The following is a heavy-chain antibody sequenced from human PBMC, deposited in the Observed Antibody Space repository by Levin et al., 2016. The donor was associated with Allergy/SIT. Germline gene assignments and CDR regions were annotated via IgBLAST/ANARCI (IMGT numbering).Heavy chain of an antibody. D-gene: IGHD3-10*01. Sequence: SETLSLTCTVSGGSISSSSYYWGWIRQPPGKGLEWIGSIYYSGSTYYNPSLKSRVTISVDTSKNQFSLKLSSVTAADTAVYYCARDPVYHYYGSGSSVLFSYWGQGTLVTVSS. CDR3: ARDPVYHYYGSGSSVLFSY. CDR1: GGSISSSSYY. CDR2: IYYSGST. J-gene: IGHJ4*02. V-gene: IGHV4-39*02.